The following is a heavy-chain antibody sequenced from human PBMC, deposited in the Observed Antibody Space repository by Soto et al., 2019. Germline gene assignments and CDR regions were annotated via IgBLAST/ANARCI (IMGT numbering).Heavy chain of an antibody. CDR1: GFAVSSNY. J-gene: IGHJ4*02. V-gene: IGHV3-53*01. CDR2: IFRDDRT. D-gene: IGHD4-17*01. CDR3: ARTDKGDYVPPLDN. Sequence: EVQLVESGGGLIQPGGSLRLSCAASGFAVSSNYMNWVRQAPGKGLEWVSVIFRDDRTYYADSVRGRFTLSRDNSKNTLYLQMNSLRAEDTAVYYCARTDKGDYVPPLDNWGQGTLVTVSS.